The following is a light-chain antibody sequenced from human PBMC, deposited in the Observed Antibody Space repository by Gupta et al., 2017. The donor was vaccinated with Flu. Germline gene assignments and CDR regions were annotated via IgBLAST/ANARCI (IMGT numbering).Light chain of an antibody. V-gene: IGKV2-30*01. CDR2: KVS. Sequence: VVLTQSPFSLPVTLGQPASISCRSSQSLVYSDGNTYLNCFHQRPGQSPRRLIYKVSNRDSGVPDRVSGSGSGSDFTLNIRRVEAEDVGIYDCLQGTHRRGFGGGTKVEIK. CDR1: QSLVYSDGNTY. J-gene: IGKJ4*01. CDR3: LQGTHRRG.